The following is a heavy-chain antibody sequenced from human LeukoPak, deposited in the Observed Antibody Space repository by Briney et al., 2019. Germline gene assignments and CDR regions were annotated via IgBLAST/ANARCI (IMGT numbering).Heavy chain of an antibody. J-gene: IGHJ4*02. D-gene: IGHD3-16*01. Sequence: GSLRLSCEVSGFAFSSYCMNWVRQAPGKGLEWISDISTDGTAIKYADSVKGRFTISRDNAKNLLYLQMNSLRAEDTAIYYCARDSILITFGGVAPGGYFDYWGQGALVTVSS. CDR3: ARDSILITFGGVAPGGYFDY. CDR2: ISTDGTAI. CDR1: GFAFSSYC. V-gene: IGHV3-48*01.